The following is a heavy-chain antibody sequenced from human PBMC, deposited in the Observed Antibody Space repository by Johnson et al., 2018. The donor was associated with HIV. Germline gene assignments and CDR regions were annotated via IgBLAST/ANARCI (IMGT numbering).Heavy chain of an antibody. CDR1: GFTFSSYA. V-gene: IGHV3-30*04. Sequence: QVQLVESGGGVVQPGRSLRLSCAASGFTFSSYAMSWVRQAPGKGLEWVAVISSDGSNEYYADSVRGRFTISRDSSKSALYLQMNSLRAEDTAVYYCASIQGGIWGQGTMVTVS. CDR3: ASIQGGI. J-gene: IGHJ3*02. D-gene: IGHD2-2*02. CDR2: ISSDGSNE.